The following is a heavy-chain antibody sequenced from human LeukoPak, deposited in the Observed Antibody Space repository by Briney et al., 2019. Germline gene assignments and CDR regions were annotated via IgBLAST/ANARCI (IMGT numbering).Heavy chain of an antibody. V-gene: IGHV4-34*01. J-gene: IGHJ4*02. Sequence: SETLSLTCAVYGGSFSGYYWSWIRQPPGKGLEWIGEISHSGSTNYNPSLKSRVTISVDTSKNQFSLKLSSVTAADTAVYYCARASGYSSSWLIYWGQGTLVTVSS. CDR2: ISHSGST. D-gene: IGHD6-13*01. CDR1: GGSFSGYY. CDR3: ARASGYSSSWLIY.